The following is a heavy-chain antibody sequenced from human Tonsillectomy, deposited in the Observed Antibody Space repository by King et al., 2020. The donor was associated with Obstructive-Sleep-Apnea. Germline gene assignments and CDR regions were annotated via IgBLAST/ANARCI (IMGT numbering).Heavy chain of an antibody. J-gene: IGHJ4*02. Sequence: QLQESGPGLVKPSETLSLTCTVSGGSISSNSYSWGWIRQPPGKGLEYIASMYYSGSTYYNPSLRSRVTISVDTSKNQVSLNLSSVTDADTAVYYCARNYGGNPLWGQGPLVTVSS. CDR3: ARNYGGNPL. V-gene: IGHV4-39*07. CDR2: MYYSGST. D-gene: IGHD4-23*01. CDR1: GGSISSNSYS.